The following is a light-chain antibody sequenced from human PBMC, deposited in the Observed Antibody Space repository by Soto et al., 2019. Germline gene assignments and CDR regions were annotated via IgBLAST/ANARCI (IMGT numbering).Light chain of an antibody. J-gene: IGLJ3*02. Sequence: QSALTQPPSASGSPGQSVTISCTGTSSDVGAYKYVSWYQQYPGKAPKLMIYEVSKRPSGVPDRFSGSKSVNTASLTVSGXXXXXXXDYXCTSYVGSNIWVFGGGTKL. CDR2: EVS. CDR1: SSDVGAYKY. V-gene: IGLV2-8*01. CDR3: TSYVGSNIWV.